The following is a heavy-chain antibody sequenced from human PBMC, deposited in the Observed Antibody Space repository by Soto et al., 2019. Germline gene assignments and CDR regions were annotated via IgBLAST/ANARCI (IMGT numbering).Heavy chain of an antibody. J-gene: IGHJ4*02. D-gene: IGHD5-12*01. CDR3: AREVKRRDGYVAYYFDY. V-gene: IGHV4-31*03. CDR2: IYYSGST. CDR1: GGSISSGGYY. Sequence: PSETLSLTCTVSGGSISSGGYYWSWIRQHPGKGLEWIGYIYYSGSTYYNPSLKSRVTISVDTSKNQFSLKLSSVTAADTSVYFFAREVKRRDGYVAYYFDYWGQGTLVTVSS.